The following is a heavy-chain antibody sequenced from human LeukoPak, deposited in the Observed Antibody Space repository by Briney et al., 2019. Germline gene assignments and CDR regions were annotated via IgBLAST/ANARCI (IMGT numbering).Heavy chain of an antibody. D-gene: IGHD6-6*01. CDR1: GFTFGIYA. Sequence: PGGSLRVSCAASGFTFGIYAMNWFRQTPGKGLEWVAKIKADVGEKDNVATVKSRVTLSRDNAKNSMYLQMNSLRVEDTAVYYCARGGAARPDCWGQGTLVTVSS. V-gene: IGHV3-7*01. CDR2: IKADVGEK. J-gene: IGHJ4*02. CDR3: ARGGAARPDC.